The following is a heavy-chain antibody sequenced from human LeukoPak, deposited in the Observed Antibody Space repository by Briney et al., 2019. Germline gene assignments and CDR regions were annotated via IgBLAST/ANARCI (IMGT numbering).Heavy chain of an antibody. D-gene: IGHD3-22*01. CDR3: ARDRYYDSNGYYEYYYYYYMDV. CDR2: INPNSGGT. V-gene: IGHV1-2*06. J-gene: IGHJ6*03. Sequence: ASVKVSCKASGYTFTGYYMHWVRQAPGQGLEWMGRINPNSGGTNYAQKFQGRDTMTRDTSISTAYMELSRLRSDDTAVYYCARDRYYDSNGYYEYYYYYYMDVWGKGTTVTVSS. CDR1: GYTFTGYY.